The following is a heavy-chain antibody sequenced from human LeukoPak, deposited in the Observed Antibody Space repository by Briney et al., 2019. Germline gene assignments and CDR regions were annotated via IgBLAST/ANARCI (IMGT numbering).Heavy chain of an antibody. CDR2: ISSSSSTI. CDR3: AGDSHDYGGNSPAFDI. Sequence: GGSLRLSCAASGFTFSSYSMNWVRQAPGKGLEWVSYISSSSSTIYYADSVKGRFTISRDNAKNSLYLQMNSLRAEDTAVYYCAGDSHDYGGNSPAFDIWGQGTMVTVSS. J-gene: IGHJ3*02. V-gene: IGHV3-48*01. D-gene: IGHD4-23*01. CDR1: GFTFSSYS.